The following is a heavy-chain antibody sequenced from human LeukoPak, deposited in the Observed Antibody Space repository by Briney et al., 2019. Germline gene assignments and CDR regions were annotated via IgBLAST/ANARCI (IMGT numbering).Heavy chain of an antibody. Sequence: ASVKVSCKASGYTFTGYYMHWVRQAPGLGLEWMGWINPNSGGTNYAQKFQGRVTMTRDTSISTAHMELSRLRSDDTAEYYCARGDRIQLWLLYYFDYWGQGTLVTVSS. CDR1: GYTFTGYY. CDR3: ARGDRIQLWLLYYFDY. V-gene: IGHV1-2*02. D-gene: IGHD5-18*01. J-gene: IGHJ4*02. CDR2: INPNSGGT.